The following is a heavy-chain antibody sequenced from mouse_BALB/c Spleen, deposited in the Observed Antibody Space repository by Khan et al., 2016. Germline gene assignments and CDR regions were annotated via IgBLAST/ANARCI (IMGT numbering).Heavy chain of an antibody. CDR3: ARGNSYYDYVY. V-gene: IGHV1-87*01. CDR2: IYPGDGDT. D-gene: IGHD2-4*01. Sequence: VQLQESGAELARPGASVKLSCKASGYTFTTYWMQWVKQRPGQGLEWIGAIYPGDGDTRYTQKFKGKATLTAAKSSSTAYMQLRSLASEGSAVYYCARGNSYYDYVYWGQGTTLTVSS. CDR1: GYTFTTYW. J-gene: IGHJ2*01.